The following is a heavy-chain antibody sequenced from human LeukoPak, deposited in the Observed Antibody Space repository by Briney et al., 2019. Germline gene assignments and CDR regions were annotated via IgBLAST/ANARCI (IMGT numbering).Heavy chain of an antibody. CDR3: ARHGPPSGWYEFLY. J-gene: IGHJ4*02. CDR2: IYYSGST. V-gene: IGHV4-30-2*03. CDR1: GGSISSGGYS. D-gene: IGHD6-19*01. Sequence: MTSQTLSLTCAVSGGSISSGGYSWSWIRQPPGKGLEWIGSIYYSGSTYYNPSLKSRVTISVDTSKNQFSLKLSSVTAADTAVYYCARHGPPSGWYEFLYWGQGTLVTVSS.